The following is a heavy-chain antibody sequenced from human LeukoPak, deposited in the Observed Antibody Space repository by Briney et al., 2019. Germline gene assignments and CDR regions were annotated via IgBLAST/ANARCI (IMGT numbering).Heavy chain of an antibody. CDR2: IYSGDSDT. Sequence: GESLKISCKGSAYNFATYWIAWLRQMPGKGLEWMGIIYSGDSDTRYSPSFKGQVTISADKSITTAYLQWSSLKASDTAMYYCARHGGGLDYWGQGTLVTVSS. V-gene: IGHV5-51*01. CDR3: ARHGGGLDY. CDR1: AYNFATYW. D-gene: IGHD3-16*01. J-gene: IGHJ4*02.